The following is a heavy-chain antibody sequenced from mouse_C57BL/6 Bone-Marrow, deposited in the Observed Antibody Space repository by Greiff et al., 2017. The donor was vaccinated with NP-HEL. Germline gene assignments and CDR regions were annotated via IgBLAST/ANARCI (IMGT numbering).Heavy chain of an antibody. Sequence: VQLKQSGPELVKPGASVKISCKASGYSFTGYYMNWVKQSPEKSLEWIGEINPSTGGTTYNQKFKAKATLTVDKSSSTAYMQLKSLTSEDSAVYYCARSDYDAWFAYWGQGTLVTVSA. CDR1: GYSFTGYY. V-gene: IGHV1-42*01. CDR3: ARSDYDAWFAY. J-gene: IGHJ3*01. CDR2: INPSTGGT. D-gene: IGHD2-4*01.